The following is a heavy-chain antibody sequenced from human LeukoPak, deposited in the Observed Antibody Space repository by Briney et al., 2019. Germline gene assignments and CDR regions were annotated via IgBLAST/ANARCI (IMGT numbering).Heavy chain of an antibody. J-gene: IGHJ4*02. CDR2: VIGSGDST. D-gene: IGHD3-10*01. CDR3: AKDRRAGSYDY. V-gene: IGHV3-23*01. CDR1: GFTFSSYA. Sequence: GGSLRLSCAASGFTFSSYAMSWVRQAPGKGLEWVSIVIGSGDSTYYADSVRGRFTISRDNSKNTLYLQMNSLRAEDTAVYYCAKDRRAGSYDYWGQGTLVTVSS.